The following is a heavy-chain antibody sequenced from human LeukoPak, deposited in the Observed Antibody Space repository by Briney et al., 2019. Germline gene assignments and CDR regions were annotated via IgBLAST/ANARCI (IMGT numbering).Heavy chain of an antibody. V-gene: IGHV1-46*01. Sequence: GASVKVSCKAFGYTFTNYYIHWVRQAPGQGLEWMGIINPSGGSTNYAQKFQGRVTMTRDTSTSTVYMELSSLRSDDTAVYYCAKLSYEGDYWGQGTLVTVSS. CDR2: INPSGGST. J-gene: IGHJ4*02. D-gene: IGHD3-16*01. CDR1: GYTFTNYY. CDR3: AKLSYEGDY.